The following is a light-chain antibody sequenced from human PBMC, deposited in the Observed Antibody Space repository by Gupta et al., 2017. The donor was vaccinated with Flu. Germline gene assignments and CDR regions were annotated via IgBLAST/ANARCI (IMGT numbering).Light chain of an antibody. J-gene: IGKJ2*01. Sequence: RATLSCRASQSVSSSYLVWYQQKPGQAPRLLIYGTSSRATGIPDRFSGSGSGTDFTLTISRLEPEDFAVYYCQQYGSSPRYTFGQGTKLEIK. CDR1: QSVSSSY. CDR3: QQYGSSPRYT. CDR2: GTS. V-gene: IGKV3-20*01.